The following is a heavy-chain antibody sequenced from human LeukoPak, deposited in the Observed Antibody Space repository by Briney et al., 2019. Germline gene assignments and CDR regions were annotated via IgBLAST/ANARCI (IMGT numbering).Heavy chain of an antibody. CDR3: ARTGSGSYDLFDY. Sequence: SETLSLTCTVSGGSISSSSYYWSWIRQPPGKGLEWIGYIYYSGSTNYNPSLKSRVTISVDTSKNQFSLELSSVTAADTAVYYCARTGSGSYDLFDYWGQGTLVTVSS. CDR2: IYYSGST. V-gene: IGHV4-61*01. D-gene: IGHD3-10*01. CDR1: GGSISSSSYY. J-gene: IGHJ4*02.